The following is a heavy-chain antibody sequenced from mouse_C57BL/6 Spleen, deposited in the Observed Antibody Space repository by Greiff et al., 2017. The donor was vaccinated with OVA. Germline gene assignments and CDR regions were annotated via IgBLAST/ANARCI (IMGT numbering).Heavy chain of an antibody. J-gene: IGHJ1*03. CDR3: ARPYYYGSSYGYFDV. V-gene: IGHV1-42*01. CDR2: INPSTGGT. Sequence: EVKLVESGPELVKPGASVKISCKASGYSFTGYYMNWVKQSPEKSLEWIGEINPSTGGTTYNQKFKAKATLTVDKSSSTAYMQLKSLTSEDSAVYYCARPYYYGSSYGYFDVWGTGTTVTVSS. CDR1: GYSFTGYY. D-gene: IGHD1-1*01.